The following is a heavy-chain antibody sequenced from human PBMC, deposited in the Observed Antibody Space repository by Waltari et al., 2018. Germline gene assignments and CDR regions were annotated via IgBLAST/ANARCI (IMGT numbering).Heavy chain of an antibody. CDR3: ASHSNYGGAAAFDI. V-gene: IGHV3-23*04. J-gene: IGHJ3*02. CDR2: ISGGGGST. CDR1: GFTFSSYA. Sequence: EVQLVESGGGLVQPGGSLSLSCAASGFTFSSYAMSWVREAPGKGLEWVSAISGGGGSTYYADAVKGRFTISRDNSKNTLYLQMNSLRAEDTAVYYCASHSNYGGAAAFDIWGQGTMVTVSS. D-gene: IGHD4-4*01.